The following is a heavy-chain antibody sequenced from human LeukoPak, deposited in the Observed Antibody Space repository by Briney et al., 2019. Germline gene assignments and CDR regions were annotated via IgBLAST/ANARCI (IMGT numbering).Heavy chain of an antibody. D-gene: IGHD3-22*01. CDR2: IYYSGST. CDR1: GGSISSSSYY. Sequence: SETLSLTCTVSGGSISSSSYYWGWIRQPPGKGLEWIGSIYYSGSTYYNPSLKSRVTISVDTSKNQFSLKLSSVTAADTAVYYCASLNYYDSSGRIWGQGTMVTVSS. CDR3: ASLNYYDSSGRI. V-gene: IGHV4-39*07. J-gene: IGHJ3*02.